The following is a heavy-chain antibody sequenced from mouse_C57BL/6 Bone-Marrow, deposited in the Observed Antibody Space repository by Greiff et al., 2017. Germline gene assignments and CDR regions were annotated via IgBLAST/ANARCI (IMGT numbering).Heavy chain of an antibody. Sequence: EVKLQESGGGLVQPKGSLKLSCAASGFSFNTYAMNWVRQAPGKGLEWVARIRSKSNNYATYYADSVKDRFTISRDDSESMLYLQMNNLKTEDTAMYYCVRHYYGPFFAYWGQGTLVTVSA. CDR1: GFSFNTYA. CDR3: VRHYYGPFFAY. CDR2: IRSKSNNYAT. V-gene: IGHV10-1*01. J-gene: IGHJ3*01. D-gene: IGHD1-1*01.